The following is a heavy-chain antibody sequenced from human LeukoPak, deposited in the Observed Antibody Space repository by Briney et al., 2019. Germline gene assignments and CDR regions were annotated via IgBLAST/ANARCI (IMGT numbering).Heavy chain of an antibody. CDR2: INHSGST. CDR3: ARVESVVPAAMHSVVAANGDYFDY. V-gene: IGHV4-34*01. D-gene: IGHD2-2*01. Sequence: SETLSLTCAVYGGSFSGYHWSWIRQPPGKGLEWIGEINHSGSTNYNPSLKSRVTISVDTSKNQFSLKLSSVTAADTAVYYCARVESVVPAAMHSVVAANGDYFDYWGQGTLVTVSS. CDR1: GGSFSGYH. J-gene: IGHJ4*02.